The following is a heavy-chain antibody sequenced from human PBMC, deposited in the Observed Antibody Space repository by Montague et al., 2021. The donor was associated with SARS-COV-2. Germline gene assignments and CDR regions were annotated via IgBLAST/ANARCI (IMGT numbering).Heavy chain of an antibody. CDR1: GGSISSGGYS. V-gene: IGHV4-30-2*01. J-gene: IGHJ4*02. CDR2: IYHSGST. CDR3: ARGDVEMATIKSGGPFYHFDY. D-gene: IGHD5-24*01. Sequence: TLSLTCAVSGGSISSGGYSWNWIRQPPGKGLEWIGYIYHSGSTYYNPSLKSPVTISVDTSKNQFSLKLSSVTAADTAVYYCARGDVEMATIKSGGPFYHFDYWGQGTLVTVSS.